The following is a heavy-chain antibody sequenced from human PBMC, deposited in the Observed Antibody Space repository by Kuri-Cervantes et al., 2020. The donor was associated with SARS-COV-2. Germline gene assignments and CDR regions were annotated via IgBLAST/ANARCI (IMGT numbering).Heavy chain of an antibody. CDR2: ISGSGGST. Sequence: GESLKISCAASGFTFSSYAMSWVRQAPGKGLEWVSAISGSGGSTYYADSVKGRFTISRDNSKNTLYLQMNSLRAEDTAVYYCAKYKGRVDGYKEGLFDPWGQGTLVTVSS. D-gene: IGHD5-24*01. V-gene: IGHV3-23*01. CDR3: AKYKGRVDGYKEGLFDP. J-gene: IGHJ5*02. CDR1: GFTFSSYA.